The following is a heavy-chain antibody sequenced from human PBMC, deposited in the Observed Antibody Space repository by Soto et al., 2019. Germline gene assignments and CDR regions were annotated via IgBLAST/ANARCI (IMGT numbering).Heavy chain of an antibody. V-gene: IGHV1-46*01. Sequence: QVQLVQSGAEVKKPGASVKVSCKASGYTFTSYYMHWVRQAPGQGLEWMGIINPSGGSTSYAQKFQGRVTMTRDTSTSTVYMELSSLRSEDTAVYYCAGIRLWLGELWEDAFDIWGQGTMVTVSS. CDR1: GYTFTSYY. J-gene: IGHJ3*02. CDR3: AGIRLWLGELWEDAFDI. CDR2: INPSGGST. D-gene: IGHD3-10*01.